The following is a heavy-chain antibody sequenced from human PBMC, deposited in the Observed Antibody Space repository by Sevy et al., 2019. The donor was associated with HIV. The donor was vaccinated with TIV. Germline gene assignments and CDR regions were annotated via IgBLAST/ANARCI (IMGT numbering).Heavy chain of an antibody. Sequence: GGSLRLSCAASGFTFSSYAMHWVRQAPGKGLEWVAVILYDGSNKYYADSVKGRFTISRDNSKNTLYLQMNSLRAEDTAVYYCAREGSNYGDYPYYFDYWGQGTLVTVSS. D-gene: IGHD4-17*01. J-gene: IGHJ4*02. CDR1: GFTFSSYA. CDR3: AREGSNYGDYPYYFDY. CDR2: ILYDGSNK. V-gene: IGHV3-30-3*01.